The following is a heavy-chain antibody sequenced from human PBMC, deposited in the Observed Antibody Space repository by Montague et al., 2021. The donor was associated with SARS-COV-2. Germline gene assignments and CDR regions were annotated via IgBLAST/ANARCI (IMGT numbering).Heavy chain of an antibody. CDR2: ISGRGNRV. CDR3: ARATTFLPSAGFYFDH. Sequence: SLRLSCAASGFKFNDFEMNWVRQAPGKGPKWVSYISGRGNRVDYVDSVKGRFTISRDNAKNSLYLQMNNLRAEDTAIYYCARATTFLPSAGFYFDHWGQGTLVTVSS. D-gene: IGHD6-13*01. CDR1: GFKFNDFE. V-gene: IGHV3-48*03. J-gene: IGHJ4*02.